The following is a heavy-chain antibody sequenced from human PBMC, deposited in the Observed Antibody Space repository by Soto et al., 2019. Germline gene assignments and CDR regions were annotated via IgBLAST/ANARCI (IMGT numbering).Heavy chain of an antibody. CDR1: GGSISSGGYY. Sequence: QVQLRESGPGLVKPSQTLSLTCTVSGGSISSGGYYWSWIRQHPGKGLEWIGYIYYSGSTYYNPSLKSRVTISVDTSKNQLSLXXXXXXXXXXXXXYCARGPGIWGQGTLVT. D-gene: IGHD3-10*01. V-gene: IGHV4-31*03. J-gene: IGHJ4*02. CDR2: IYYSGST. CDR3: CARGPGI.